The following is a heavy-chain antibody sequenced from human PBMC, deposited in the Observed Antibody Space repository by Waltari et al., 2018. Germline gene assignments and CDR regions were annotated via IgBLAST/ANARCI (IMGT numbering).Heavy chain of an antibody. Sequence: EVQLLESGGGLVQPGGSLRLSCAASGFTFSSYAMSWVRPAPGKGLGWVSAISGSGGSTYYADSVKGRFTISRDNSKNTLYLQMNSLRAEDTAVYYCAKDSYYYDSSGYYYDYWGQGTLVTVSS. CDR2: ISGSGGST. V-gene: IGHV3-23*01. J-gene: IGHJ4*02. CDR1: GFTFSSYA. D-gene: IGHD3-22*01. CDR3: AKDSYYYDSSGYYYDY.